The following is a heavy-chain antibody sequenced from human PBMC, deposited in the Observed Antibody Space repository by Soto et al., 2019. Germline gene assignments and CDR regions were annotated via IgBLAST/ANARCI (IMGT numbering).Heavy chain of an antibody. CDR3: TTTMTTATGDDY. CDR1: GFTFITAW. Sequence: GWSLRLSCAASGFTFITAWMNWVRQAPGKGLEWVGRIKSKTNGGTTDYAAPVKGRFTISRDDSKNTLYLQMNSLKTEDTAVYYCTTTMTTATGDDYWGQGTLVTVSS. D-gene: IGHD4-4*01. J-gene: IGHJ4*02. CDR2: IKSKTNGGTT. V-gene: IGHV3-15*07.